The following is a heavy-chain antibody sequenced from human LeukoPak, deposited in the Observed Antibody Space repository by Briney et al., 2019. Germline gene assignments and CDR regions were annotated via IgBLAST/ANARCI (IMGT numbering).Heavy chain of an antibody. V-gene: IGHV3-23*01. CDR2: ISGSGDST. CDR1: GFTFGNYA. D-gene: IGHD5-18*01. J-gene: IGHJ4*02. CDR3: AREKYSYGN. Sequence: GGSLRLSCAASGFTFGNYAMSWVRQAPGKGLEWVSGISGSGDSTYYADSVKGRFTISRDNAKNSLYLQMNSLRAEDTAVYYCAREKYSYGNWGQGTLVTVSS.